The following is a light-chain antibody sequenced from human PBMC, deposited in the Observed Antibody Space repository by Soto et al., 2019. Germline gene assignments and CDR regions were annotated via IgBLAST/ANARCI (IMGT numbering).Light chain of an antibody. CDR3: QQYGGSPPYT. J-gene: IGKJ2*01. CDR1: QSVSSSY. Sequence: EIVLTQSPGTLSLSPGERATLSCRASQSVSSSYLAWYQQKPGQAPRLLIYGASSRATGIPNRFSCSGSGTDFSLTISRLEPEDFVVYYCQQYGGSPPYTFGQGTKLEIK. CDR2: GAS. V-gene: IGKV3-20*01.